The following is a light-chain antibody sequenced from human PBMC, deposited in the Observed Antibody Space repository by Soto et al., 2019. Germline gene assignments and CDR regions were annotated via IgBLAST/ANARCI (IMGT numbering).Light chain of an antibody. J-gene: IGKJ1*01. CDR1: QGISSY. V-gene: IGKV1-9*01. Sequence: IQLTQSPSSLSASVVARVTVTCRASQGISSYLAWYQQKAGKAPKLLIYAASTLRSGVPSRFSGSGSATDFTLTISSLQPDDFATYYCQQLNTYPPTFGQGTKVDIK. CDR3: QQLNTYPPT. CDR2: AAS.